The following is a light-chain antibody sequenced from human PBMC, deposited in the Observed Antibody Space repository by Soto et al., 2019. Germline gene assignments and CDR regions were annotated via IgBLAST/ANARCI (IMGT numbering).Light chain of an antibody. CDR1: ESINKY. CDR3: QQSFTSPWT. J-gene: IGKJ1*01. CDR2: VTS. V-gene: IGKV1-39*01. Sequence: DIQMTQSPSSLSASVGDTVTITCRASESINKYLSWYQHKPGKAPNLLVYVTSILQSGVPSRFSGSGSGTNFTLNIHTLQPADFAPYDCQQSFTSPWTFGQATKVDI.